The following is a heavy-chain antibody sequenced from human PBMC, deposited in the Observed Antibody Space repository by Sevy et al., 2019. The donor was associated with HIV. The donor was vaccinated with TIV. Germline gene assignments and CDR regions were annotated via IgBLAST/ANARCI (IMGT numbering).Heavy chain of an antibody. CDR2: IWYDGINK. J-gene: IGHJ4*02. CDR3: ARDKLLPVMVTMVRGALSYYFDY. Sequence: GGSLRLSCAASGFTFSSYYMNWVRQAPGKGLEWVAVIWYDGINKYYVDSVKGRFTISRDNSKNTVYLQMNSLRAEDTAVYYCARDKLLPVMVTMVRGALSYYFDYWGQGTLVTVSS. CDR1: GFTFSSYY. V-gene: IGHV3-33*08. D-gene: IGHD3-10*01.